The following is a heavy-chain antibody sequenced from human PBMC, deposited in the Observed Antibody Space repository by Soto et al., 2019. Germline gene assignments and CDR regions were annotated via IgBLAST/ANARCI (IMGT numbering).Heavy chain of an antibody. CDR1: GGSISSSSYY. D-gene: IGHD6-13*01. J-gene: IGHJ4*02. V-gene: IGHV4-39*01. Sequence: QLQLQESGPGLVKPSETLSLTCTVSGGSISSSSYYWGWIRQPPGKGLEWIGSIYYSGSTYYNPSLKSRVTISVDTSKNQFSLKLSSVTAADTAVYYCARRKSGIAAAANDYWGQGTLVTVSS. CDR3: ARRKSGIAAAANDY. CDR2: IYYSGST.